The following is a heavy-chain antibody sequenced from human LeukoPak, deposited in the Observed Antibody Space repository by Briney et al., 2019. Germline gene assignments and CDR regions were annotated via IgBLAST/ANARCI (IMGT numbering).Heavy chain of an antibody. V-gene: IGHV3-30*04. CDR3: ARGRYGSGSKRGMDV. J-gene: IGHJ6*04. CDR1: GFTFSSYA. D-gene: IGHD3-10*01. Sequence: GRSLRLSCAASGFTFSSYAMHWVRQAPGKGLEWVAVISYDGSNKYYADSVKGRFTISRDNSENTLYLQMNSLRAEDTAVYYCARGRYGSGSKRGMDVWGKGTTVTVSS. CDR2: ISYDGSNK.